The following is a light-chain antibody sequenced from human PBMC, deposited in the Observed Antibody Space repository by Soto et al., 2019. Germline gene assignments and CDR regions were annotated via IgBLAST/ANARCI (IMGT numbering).Light chain of an antibody. CDR1: ESIESRY. V-gene: IGKV3-20*01. CDR2: GTS. J-gene: IGKJ3*01. Sequence: EIVLTQSPATLSLSPGERATLSCRASESIESRYLAWYQQRPGQAPRLLIYGTSSRATGIPDRFSGSGSGTEFSLTIIRLEPEDVAVYYCQQFGSSPGFTFGPGTQVDIK. CDR3: QQFGSSPGFT.